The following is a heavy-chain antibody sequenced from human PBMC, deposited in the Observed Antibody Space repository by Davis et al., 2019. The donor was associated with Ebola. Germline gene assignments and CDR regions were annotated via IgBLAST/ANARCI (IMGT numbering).Heavy chain of an antibody. V-gene: IGHV4-59*01. CDR1: GGSISSYY. Sequence: MPSETLSLTCTVSGGSISSYYWSWIRQPPGKGLEWIGYICYSGSTNYNPSLKSRVTISVDTSKNQFSLKLSSVTAADTAVYYCAREVAYDSSGYYVYYFDYWGQGTLVTVSS. CDR2: ICYSGST. J-gene: IGHJ4*02. D-gene: IGHD3-22*01. CDR3: AREVAYDSSGYYVYYFDY.